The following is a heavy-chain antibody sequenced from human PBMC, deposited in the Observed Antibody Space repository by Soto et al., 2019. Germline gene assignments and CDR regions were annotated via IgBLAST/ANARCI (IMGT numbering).Heavy chain of an antibody. V-gene: IGHV4-34*01. J-gene: IGHJ4*02. CDR1: GGSFSGYY. CDR3: ATLIYGYFAY. D-gene: IGHD3-10*01. Sequence: SETLSLSCAVYGGSFSGYYWSWIRQPPGKGLEWIGEINHSGSTNYNPSLKSRVTISVDTSKNQFSLKLSSVTAADTAVYYCATLIYGYFAYWGQGTLVTVSS. CDR2: INHSGST.